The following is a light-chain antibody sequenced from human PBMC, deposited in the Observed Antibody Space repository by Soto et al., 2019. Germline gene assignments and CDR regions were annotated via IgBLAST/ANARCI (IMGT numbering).Light chain of an antibody. Sequence: EIVLTQSPGTLSLSTGERATLSCRASQSVSNNYLAWYQQKPGQAPRLLIYGASNRATGIPARFSGSGSGTDFTLTISSLQPEDFAVYFCHQDFNLPWTFGQGTKVDIK. CDR2: GAS. J-gene: IGKJ1*01. V-gene: IGKV3-20*01. CDR1: QSVSNNY. CDR3: HQDFNLPWT.